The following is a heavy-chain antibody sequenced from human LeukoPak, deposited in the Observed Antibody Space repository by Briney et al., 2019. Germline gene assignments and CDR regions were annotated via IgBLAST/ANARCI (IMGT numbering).Heavy chain of an antibody. CDR1: GFTFSNCA. CDR2: ISGSGSST. CDR3: AKSCNSGNCYYNY. Sequence: GGSLRLSCAASGFTFSNCAMSWVRKAPEKGLEWFSGISGSGSSTYYADSVKGRFTISRDNSENTLSLQMNSLRADDTAIYYCAKSCNSGNCYYNYWGQGTLVTVSS. J-gene: IGHJ4*02. D-gene: IGHD2/OR15-2a*01. V-gene: IGHV3-23*01.